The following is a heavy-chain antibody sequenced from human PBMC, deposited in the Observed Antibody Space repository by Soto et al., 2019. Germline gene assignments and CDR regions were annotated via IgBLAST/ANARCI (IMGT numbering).Heavy chain of an antibody. J-gene: IGHJ4*02. Sequence: QVQLVQSGAEVKKPGSSVKVSCKASGGTFSSYTISWVRQAPGQGLEWMGRIIPILGIANYAQKFQGRVTXTPEESXXTAYMELSSLRSEDTAVYYCAREEYYYGSGAFFDYWGQGTLVTVSS. V-gene: IGHV1-69*08. CDR3: AREEYYYGSGAFFDY. D-gene: IGHD3-10*01. CDR1: GGTFSSYT. CDR2: IIPILGIA.